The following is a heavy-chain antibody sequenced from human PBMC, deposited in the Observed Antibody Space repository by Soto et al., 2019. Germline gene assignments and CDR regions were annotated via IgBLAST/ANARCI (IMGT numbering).Heavy chain of an antibody. CDR1: GGTFSSYA. D-gene: IGHD1-7*01. V-gene: IGHV1-69*01. CDR3: ARVRSGTTSGYYYYYYGMDV. J-gene: IGHJ6*02. Sequence: QVQLVQSGAEVKKPGSSVKVSCKASGGTFSSYAISWVRQAPGQGLEWMGGIIPIFGTANYAQKFQGRVTITADESKSTAYMELSSLRSEDTAVYYCARVRSGTTSGYYYYYYGMDVWGQGTTVTVSS. CDR2: IIPIFGTA.